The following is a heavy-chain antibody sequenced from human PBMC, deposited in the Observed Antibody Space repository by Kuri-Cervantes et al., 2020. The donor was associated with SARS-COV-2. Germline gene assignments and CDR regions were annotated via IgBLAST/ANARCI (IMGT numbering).Heavy chain of an antibody. V-gene: IGHV4-61*01. D-gene: IGHD6-13*01. J-gene: IGHJ6*03. CDR2: IYYSGST. CDR1: GVSVSHGTYS. Sequence: SETLSLTCAVSGVSVSHGTYSWSWIRQPPGKGLEWIGYIYYSGSTNYNPSLKSRVTISVDTSKNQFSLKLSSVTAADTAVYYCAREGIAAAGTSIYYYMDVWGKGTTVTVSS. CDR3: AREGIAAAGTSIYYYMDV.